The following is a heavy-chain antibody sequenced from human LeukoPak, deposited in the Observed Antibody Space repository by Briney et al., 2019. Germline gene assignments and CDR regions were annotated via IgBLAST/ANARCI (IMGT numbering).Heavy chain of an antibody. CDR3: AKVTSDDIVVVVAAIDY. Sequence: GGSLRLSCAASGFTFSSYAMSWVRQAPGKGLEWVSAISGSGGSTYYADSVKGRFTISRDNSKNTLYLQMNSLRAEDTAVYYCAKVTSDDIVVVVAAIDYWGQGTLVTVSS. CDR2: ISGSGGST. D-gene: IGHD2-15*01. J-gene: IGHJ4*02. CDR1: GFTFSSYA. V-gene: IGHV3-23*01.